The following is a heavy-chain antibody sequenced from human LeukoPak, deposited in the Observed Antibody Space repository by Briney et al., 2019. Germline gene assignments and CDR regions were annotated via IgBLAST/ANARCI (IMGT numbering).Heavy chain of an antibody. CDR3: ARDKVDIVVVPAATYYYYYGMDV. J-gene: IGHJ6*02. V-gene: IGHV3-23*01. Sequence: GGSLRLSCAASGFTFSSYAMSWVRQAPGKGLEWVSAISGGGGSTYYADSVKGRFTISRDNSKNTLYLQMNSLRAEDTAVYYCARDKVDIVVVPAATYYYYYGMDVWGQGTTVTVSS. D-gene: IGHD2-2*03. CDR2: ISGGGGST. CDR1: GFTFSSYA.